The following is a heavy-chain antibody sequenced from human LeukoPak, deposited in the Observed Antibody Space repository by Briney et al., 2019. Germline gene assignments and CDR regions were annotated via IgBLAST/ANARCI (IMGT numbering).Heavy chain of an antibody. CDR3: ARTSSGSYQGRLENDY. CDR1: GYSFTSYW. J-gene: IGHJ4*02. D-gene: IGHD3-10*01. CDR2: IYPGDSDT. V-gene: IGHV5-51*01. Sequence: GESLKISCKGSGYSFTSYWIGWVRQMPGKGLEWMGIIYPGDSDTRYSPSFQGQVTISADKSISTAYLQWSSLKASDTAMYYCARTSSGSYQGRLENDYWGQGTLVTVSS.